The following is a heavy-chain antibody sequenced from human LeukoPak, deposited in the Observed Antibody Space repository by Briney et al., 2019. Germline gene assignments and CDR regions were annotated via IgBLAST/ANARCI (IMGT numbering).Heavy chain of an antibody. CDR3: ARIRNYCSSTSCYYGY. V-gene: IGHV1-18*01. Sequence: ASVKVSCKASGYTFTSYGISWVRQAPGQGLEWMGWISAYNGNTNYAQKFQGRVTMTRDTSISTAYMELSRLRSDDTAVYYCARIRNYCSSTSCYYGYWGQGTLVTVSS. CDR2: ISAYNGNT. D-gene: IGHD2-2*01. J-gene: IGHJ4*02. CDR1: GYTFTSYG.